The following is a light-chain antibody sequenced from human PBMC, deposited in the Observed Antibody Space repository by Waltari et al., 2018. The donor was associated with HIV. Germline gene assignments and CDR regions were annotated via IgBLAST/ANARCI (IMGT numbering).Light chain of an antibody. CDR1: NSNLGNNY. CDR2: RNN. V-gene: IGLV1-47*01. J-gene: IGLJ3*02. CDR3: ATWDDNLSGWV. Sequence: QSVLTQPPSASATPGQRVTTSRSGPNSNLGNNYVYWYQPLPGTALKVLIYRNNYRPSGVPDRFSGSKSGTSASLAISGLRSEDEADYYCATWDDNLSGWVFGGGTKLTVL.